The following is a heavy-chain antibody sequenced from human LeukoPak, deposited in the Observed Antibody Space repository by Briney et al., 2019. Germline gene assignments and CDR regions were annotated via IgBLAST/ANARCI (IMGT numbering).Heavy chain of an antibody. CDR2: IYYSGST. CDR3: ARYSDTSGWFDP. D-gene: IGHD3-22*01. V-gene: IGHV4-31*03. CDR1: GGSISSGGYY. Sequence: TSETLSLTCTVSGGSISSGGYYWSWIRQHPGKGLEWIGYIYYSGSTYYNPSLKSRVTMSVDTSKNQFSLKLTSVTAADTAVYYCARYSDTSGWFDPWGQGTLVTVSS. J-gene: IGHJ5*02.